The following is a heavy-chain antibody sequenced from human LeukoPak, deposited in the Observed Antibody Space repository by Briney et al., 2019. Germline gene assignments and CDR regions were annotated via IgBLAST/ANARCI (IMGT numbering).Heavy chain of an antibody. CDR3: ARSSQYDYVWGSYRYWVGPFDY. Sequence: SDTLSLTCTVSGGSISSGSYYWSWIRQPAGKGLEWIGRIYTSGSTNYNPSLKSRVTISVDTSKNQFSLKLSSVTAADTAVYYCARSSQYDYVWGSYRYWVGPFDYWGQGTLVTVSS. CDR1: GGSISSGSYY. CDR2: IYTSGST. V-gene: IGHV4-61*02. J-gene: IGHJ4*02. D-gene: IGHD3-16*02.